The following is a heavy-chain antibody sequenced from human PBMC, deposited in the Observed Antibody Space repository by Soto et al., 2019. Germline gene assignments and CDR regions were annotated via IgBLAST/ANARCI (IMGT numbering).Heavy chain of an antibody. CDR3: ARHGITMVRGVIITAGWFDP. D-gene: IGHD3-10*01. CDR2: IYYSGST. J-gene: IGHJ5*02. V-gene: IGHV4-39*01. Sequence: SETLSLTCTVSGCSIGSSSYYWGWIRQPPGKGLEWIGSIYYSGSTYYNPSLKSRVTISVDTSKNQFSLKLSSVTAADTAVYYCARHGITMVRGVIITAGWFDPWGQGTLVTVSS. CDR1: GCSIGSSSYY.